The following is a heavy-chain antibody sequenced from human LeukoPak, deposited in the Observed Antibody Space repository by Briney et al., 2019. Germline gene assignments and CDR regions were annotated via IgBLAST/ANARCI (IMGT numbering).Heavy chain of an antibody. Sequence: GESLKISCKGSGYSFTSYWIGWVRQMPGKGLEWMGIIYPGDSDTRYNPSFQGQVTISADKSISTAYLQWSSLKASDTAMYYCARRISSSHDAFDIWGQGTMVTVSS. D-gene: IGHD6-6*01. CDR3: ARRISSSHDAFDI. J-gene: IGHJ3*02. CDR2: IYPGDSDT. V-gene: IGHV5-51*01. CDR1: GYSFTSYW.